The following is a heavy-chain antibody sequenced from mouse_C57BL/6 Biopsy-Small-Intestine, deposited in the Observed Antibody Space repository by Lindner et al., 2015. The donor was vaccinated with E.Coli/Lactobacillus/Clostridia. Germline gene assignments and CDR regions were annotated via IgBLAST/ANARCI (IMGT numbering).Heavy chain of an antibody. CDR3: APYYGNYAAMDY. CDR2: IDPANGNT. V-gene: IGHV14-3*01. D-gene: IGHD2-10*01. J-gene: IGHJ4*01. CDR1: GFNIKDDY. Sequence: VQESGAELVRPGASVKLSCTASGFNIKDDYMHWVKQRPEQGLEWIGRIDPANGNTKYAPKFQDKATITADTSSNTAYLQLSSLTSEDTAVYYCAPYYGNYAAMDYWGQGTSVTVSS.